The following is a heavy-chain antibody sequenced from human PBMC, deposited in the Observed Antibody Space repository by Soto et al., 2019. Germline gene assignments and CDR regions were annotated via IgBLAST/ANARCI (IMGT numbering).Heavy chain of an antibody. J-gene: IGHJ6*02. Sequence: GGSLRLSCAASGFTFSSYGMHWVRQAPGKGLEWVAVISYDGSNKYYADSVKGRFTISRDNSKNTLYLQMNSLRAEDTAVYYCAKGTYSSGWYDGMDVWGQGTTVTVS. CDR3: AKGTYSSGWYDGMDV. D-gene: IGHD6-19*01. V-gene: IGHV3-30*18. CDR2: ISYDGSNK. CDR1: GFTFSSYG.